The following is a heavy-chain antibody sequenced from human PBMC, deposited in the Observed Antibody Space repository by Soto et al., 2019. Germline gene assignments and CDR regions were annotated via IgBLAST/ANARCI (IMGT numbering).Heavy chain of an antibody. J-gene: IGHJ4*02. D-gene: IGHD2-15*01. CDR3: ARDRGWFPADF. Sequence: GGSLRLSCAASGFTFDDYGMSWVRQPPGKGLEWVSGINWSGGSTFYADSVKGRFTISRDNARNSVYLQMNSLRAEDTALYYCARDRGWFPADFWGQGTQVTVS. CDR1: GFTFDDYG. V-gene: IGHV3-20*04. CDR2: INWSGGST.